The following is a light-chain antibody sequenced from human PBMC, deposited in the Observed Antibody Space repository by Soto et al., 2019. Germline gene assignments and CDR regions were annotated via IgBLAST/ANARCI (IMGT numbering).Light chain of an antibody. V-gene: IGKV3-15*01. CDR2: GAS. Sequence: EIVMTQSPATLSVSPGESATLSCRASQSVASHLAWYQQKPGQAPRLLIFGASVRATGIPARFSGSGSGTEFVLTIDSLQSEDFAVYYCQQYDNWPPCTFGQGTKLEVK. CDR1: QSVASH. CDR3: QQYDNWPPCT. J-gene: IGKJ2*02.